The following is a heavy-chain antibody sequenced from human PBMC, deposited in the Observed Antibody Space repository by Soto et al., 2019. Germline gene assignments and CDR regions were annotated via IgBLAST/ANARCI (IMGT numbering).Heavy chain of an antibody. Sequence: SETLSLTCTVSGGSISSSSYYWGWIRQPPGKGLEWIGSIYYSGSTYYNPSLKSRVTISVDTSKNQFSLKLSSVTAADTAVYYCARHGAGVAYYDILTGYLPGEGFDYWGQGTLVTVSS. CDR2: IYYSGST. J-gene: IGHJ4*02. D-gene: IGHD3-9*01. CDR3: ARHGAGVAYYDILTGYLPGEGFDY. CDR1: GGSISSSSYY. V-gene: IGHV4-39*01.